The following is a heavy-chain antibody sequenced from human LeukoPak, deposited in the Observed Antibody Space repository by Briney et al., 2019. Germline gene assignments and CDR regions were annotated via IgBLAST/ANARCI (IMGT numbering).Heavy chain of an antibody. CDR1: GFTVSSSY. CDR2: FYRGDST. D-gene: IGHD2-2*02. V-gene: IGHV3-53*01. J-gene: IGHJ4*02. Sequence: PGGSLRLSCAASGFTVSSSYMYWVRQAPGKGLEWVSFFYRGDSTYYAESVRGRFTISRDNSKNTLYLLMNSLIPEDTAVYYCARGPGYCSSTSCYSPYYFDYWGQGTLVTVSS. CDR3: ARGPGYCSSTSCYSPYYFDY.